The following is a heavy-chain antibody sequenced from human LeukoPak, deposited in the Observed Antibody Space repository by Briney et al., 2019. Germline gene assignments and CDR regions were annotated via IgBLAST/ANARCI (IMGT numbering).Heavy chain of an antibody. Sequence: GASVKVSCKASGYTFTGYYMHWVRQAPGQGLEWMGWINPNSGGTNYAQKFQGRVTMTRDTSISTAYMELNRLRSDDTAVYYCARVTKPHIAAAVDFDYRGPGTLV. CDR2: INPNSGGT. CDR1: GYTFTGYY. V-gene: IGHV1-2*02. CDR3: ARVTKPHIAAAVDFDY. D-gene: IGHD6-13*01. J-gene: IGHJ4*02.